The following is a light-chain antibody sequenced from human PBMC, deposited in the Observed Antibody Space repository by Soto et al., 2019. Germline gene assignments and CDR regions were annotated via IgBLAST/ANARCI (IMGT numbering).Light chain of an antibody. Sequence: DIQMTQSPSTLSASVGDRVTITCRASQSISTWLAWYQQKPGKAPNLLIYKASSLESGVPSRFSGSGSGTKFTLTISSLQPDDFSTYYCQQYNSYSSGTFGQGTKVEIK. CDR1: QSISTW. CDR3: QQYNSYSSGT. J-gene: IGKJ1*01. CDR2: KAS. V-gene: IGKV1-5*03.